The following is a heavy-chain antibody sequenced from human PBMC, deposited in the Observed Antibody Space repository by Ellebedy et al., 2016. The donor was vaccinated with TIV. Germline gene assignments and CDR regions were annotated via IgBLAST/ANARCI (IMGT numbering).Heavy chain of an antibody. CDR2: ISGSSSFI. Sequence: PGGSLRLSCAASGFTFSNYNMNRVRQAPGKGLEWVSSISGSSSFIYYADSVKGRFTISRDNAKNSLYLQMNSLRAEDTAVYYCVVVVDSTPRWGQGTLVTVSS. D-gene: IGHD2-15*01. J-gene: IGHJ4*02. CDR1: GFTFSNYN. V-gene: IGHV3-21*01. CDR3: VVVVDSTPR.